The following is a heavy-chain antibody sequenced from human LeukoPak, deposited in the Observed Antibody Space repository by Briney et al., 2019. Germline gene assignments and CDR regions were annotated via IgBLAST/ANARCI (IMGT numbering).Heavy chain of an antibody. CDR3: ARGVVGYCSGGSCYGYFQH. CDR2: ISSSSSTI. Sequence: PGGSLRLSCAASGFTFSSYSMNWVRRAPRKGLEWVSYISSSSSTIYYAGSVKGRCTISRDNAKSSLYLQMNSLRDEDTAVYFCARGVVGYCSGGSCYGYFQHWGQGTLVTVSS. D-gene: IGHD2-15*01. V-gene: IGHV3-48*02. CDR1: GFTFSSYS. J-gene: IGHJ1*01.